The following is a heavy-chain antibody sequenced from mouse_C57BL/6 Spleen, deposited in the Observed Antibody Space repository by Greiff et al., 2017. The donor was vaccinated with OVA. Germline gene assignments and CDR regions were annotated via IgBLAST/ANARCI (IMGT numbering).Heavy chain of an antibody. D-gene: IGHD4-1*01. CDR1: GFTFSSYT. CDR3: ARLGRAMDY. J-gene: IGHJ4*01. V-gene: IGHV5-9*01. Sequence: EVQLQQSGGGLVKPGGSLKLSCAASGFTFSSYTMSWVRQTPEKRLEWVATISGGGGNTYYPDSVKGRFTISRDNAKNTLYLQMSSLRSEDTALYYCARLGRAMDYWGQGTSVTVSS. CDR2: ISGGGGNT.